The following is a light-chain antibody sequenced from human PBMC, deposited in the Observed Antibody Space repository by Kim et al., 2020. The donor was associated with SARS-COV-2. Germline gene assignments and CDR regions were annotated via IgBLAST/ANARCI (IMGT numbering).Light chain of an antibody. V-gene: IGLV3-19*01. CDR3: NSRDSSGNHVV. J-gene: IGLJ2*01. CDR2: GKH. Sequence: ALGQTVRITCQGDSLRSYQTSWYQQKPGQAPLLVIYGKHNRPSGIPDRFSGSSSGNTASLTITGAQAEDEADYYCNSRDSSGNHVVFGGGTQLTVL. CDR1: SLRSYQ.